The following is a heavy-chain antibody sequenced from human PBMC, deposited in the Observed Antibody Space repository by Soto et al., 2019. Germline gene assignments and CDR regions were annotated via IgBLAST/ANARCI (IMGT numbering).Heavy chain of an antibody. CDR3: ARLSPNRTGTTSPTDY. CDR1: GGSISSYY. V-gene: IGHV4-59*08. D-gene: IGHD1-7*01. Sequence: SETLSLTCTVSGGSISSYYWSWIRQPPGKGLEWIGYIYYSGSTNYNPSLKSRVTISVDTSKNQFSLKLSSVTAADTAVYYCARLSPNRTGTTSPTDYWGQGTLVTVSS. CDR2: IYYSGST. J-gene: IGHJ4*02.